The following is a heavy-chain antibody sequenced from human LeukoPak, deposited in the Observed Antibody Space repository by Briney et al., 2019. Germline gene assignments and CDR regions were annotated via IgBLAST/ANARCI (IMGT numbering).Heavy chain of an antibody. Sequence: SETLSLTCTVSGGSISSYYWSWIRQPPGKGLERIGYIYYSGSTNYNPSLKSRVTISVDTSKNQFSLKLSSVTAADTAVYYCARGGVVTGYNDYWGQGTLVTVSS. J-gene: IGHJ4*02. CDR2: IYYSGST. V-gene: IGHV4-59*08. D-gene: IGHD2-21*02. CDR3: ARGGVVTGYNDY. CDR1: GGSISSYY.